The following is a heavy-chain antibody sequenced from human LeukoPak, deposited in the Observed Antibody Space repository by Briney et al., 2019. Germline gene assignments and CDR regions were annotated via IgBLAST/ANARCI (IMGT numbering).Heavy chain of an antibody. CDR3: ARGSTRTAMAWFDP. V-gene: IGHV1-69*13. CDR2: IIPIFGTA. Sequence: ASVKVSCKASGGTFSSYAISWVRQAPGQGLEWMGGIIPIFGTANYAQKFQGRVTITADDSTSTAYMELSSLRSEDTAVYYCARGSTRTAMAWFDPWGQGTLVTVSS. D-gene: IGHD5-18*01. J-gene: IGHJ5*02. CDR1: GGTFSSYA.